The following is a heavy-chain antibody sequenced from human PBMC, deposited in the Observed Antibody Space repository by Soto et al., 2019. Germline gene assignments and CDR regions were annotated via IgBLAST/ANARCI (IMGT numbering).Heavy chain of an antibody. D-gene: IGHD6-6*01. CDR1: GGTFSSYA. CDR2: IIPIFGTA. J-gene: IGHJ6*02. V-gene: IGHV1-69*06. CDR3: AGESWWGQLVVEYYYYGMDV. Sequence: QVQLVQSGAEVKKPGSSVKVSCKASGGTFSSYAISWVRQAPGQGLEWMGGIIPIFGTANYAQKFQGRVTITTDKYTSTADMEVSSRMSEDAAVYYCAGESWWGQLVVEYYYYGMDVWGQGTTVTVSS.